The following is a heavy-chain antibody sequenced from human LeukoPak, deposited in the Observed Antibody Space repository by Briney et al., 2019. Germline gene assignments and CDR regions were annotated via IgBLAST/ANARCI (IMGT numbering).Heavy chain of an antibody. Sequence: GGSLRLSCAASGFTFSSYWMSWVRQAPGKGLEWVANMKEDGSQKYYVDSVKGRFTISRDNAKNSLYLQMNNLRAEDPAVYYSGSFWGGYFDHGGRETLLPVS. J-gene: IGHJ4*02. CDR1: GFTFSSYW. D-gene: IGHD3-16*01. CDR3: GSFWGGYFDH. V-gene: IGHV3-7*01. CDR2: MKEDGSQK.